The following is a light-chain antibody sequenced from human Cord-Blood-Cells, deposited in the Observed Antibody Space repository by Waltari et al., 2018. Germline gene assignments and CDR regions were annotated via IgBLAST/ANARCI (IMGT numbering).Light chain of an antibody. CDR3: QAWDSSNVV. CDR2: QDS. J-gene: IGLJ2*01. V-gene: IGLV3-1*01. Sequence: SYELTQPPSVSVSPGQPASITCSGDKSGDKYACWYQQKPGQSPVLVIYQDSKRPSGIPERFSRSNSGTTATLTISGTQAMDEADYYCQAWDSSNVVFGGGTKLTVL. CDR1: KSGDKY.